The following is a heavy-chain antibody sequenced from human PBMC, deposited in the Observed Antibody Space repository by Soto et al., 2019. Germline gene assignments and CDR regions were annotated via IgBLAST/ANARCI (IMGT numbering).Heavy chain of an antibody. D-gene: IGHD2-15*01. CDR2: IYYSGST. CDR1: GGSISSGGYY. V-gene: IGHV4-31*03. Sequence: QVQLQESGPGLVKPSQTLSLTCTVSGGSISSGGYYWSWIRQHPGKGLEWIGYIYYSGSTYYNPSLKTRVTRSVDTFKNQVSLKLSPEPAADTAVYYCARGGIVVVVAARDALDIWGQGTMVTVSS. CDR3: ARGGIVVVVAARDALDI. J-gene: IGHJ3*02.